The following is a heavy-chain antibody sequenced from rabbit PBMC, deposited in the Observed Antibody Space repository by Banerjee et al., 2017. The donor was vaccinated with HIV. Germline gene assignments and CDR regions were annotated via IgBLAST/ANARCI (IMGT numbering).Heavy chain of an antibody. CDR1: GFSFSSSYW. CDR2: IYTGSSGNT. J-gene: IGHJ4*01. V-gene: IGHV1S45*01. D-gene: IGHD3-1*01. CDR3: ARDLNGAGWYYNL. Sequence: QEQLEESGGDLVKPEGSLTLTCTASGFSFSSSYWICWVRQAPGKGLEWIACIYTGSSGNTYYATWAKGRFTISKTSSTTVTLQMTSLTAADTATYFCARDLNGAGWYYNLWGPGTLVTVS.